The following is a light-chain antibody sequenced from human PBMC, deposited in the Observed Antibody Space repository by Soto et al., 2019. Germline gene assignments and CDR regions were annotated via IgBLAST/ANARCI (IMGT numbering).Light chain of an antibody. CDR3: QQCNSYPWT. CDR2: DAS. J-gene: IGKJ1*01. CDR1: EKINKW. Sequence: DIQMTQSPSTLSASVGDRVTITCRASEKINKWLAWYQQKPGKAPKLLISDASSLKSGVPSRFSGSGSGTEFTLTISSLQPDDFATYYCQQCNSYPWTFGQGTKVEIK. V-gene: IGKV1-5*01.